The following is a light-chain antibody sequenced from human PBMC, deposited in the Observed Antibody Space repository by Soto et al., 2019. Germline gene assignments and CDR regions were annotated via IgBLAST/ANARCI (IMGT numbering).Light chain of an antibody. Sequence: EIVMAQSPATLSMSPGERATLSCRASQSVGTNVAWFQQKPGQPPRLLMYSPSTWASGIPVRFSGSGSGTDFTLTISSLQSEDFAIYYCQQYNTWTWTFGQGTKV. J-gene: IGKJ1*01. CDR1: QSVGTN. CDR3: QQYNTWTWT. V-gene: IGKV3-15*01. CDR2: SPS.